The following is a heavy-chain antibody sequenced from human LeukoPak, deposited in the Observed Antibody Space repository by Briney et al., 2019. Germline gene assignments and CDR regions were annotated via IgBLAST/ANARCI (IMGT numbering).Heavy chain of an antibody. Sequence: GGSLRLSCAASGFTSGCCAMSWVRQAPGKGLEWVSSISGNGGSTYYADSVKGRFTISRDNSKNTLYLQMNSLRAEDSATYYCAARPTSAAVAPSDYWGQGTLVTVSS. D-gene: IGHD6-19*01. CDR1: GFTSGCCA. J-gene: IGHJ4*02. V-gene: IGHV3-23*01. CDR2: ISGNGGST. CDR3: AARPTSAAVAPSDY.